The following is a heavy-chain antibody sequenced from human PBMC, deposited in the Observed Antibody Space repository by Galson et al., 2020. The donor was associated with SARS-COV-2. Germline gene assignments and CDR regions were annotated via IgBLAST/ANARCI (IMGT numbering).Heavy chain of an antibody. V-gene: IGHV3-21*01. J-gene: IGHJ4*02. CDR2: ISSSSSYI. D-gene: IGHD3-9*01. CDR3: ARDPLLRYFDWLPLYFDY. CDR1: GFTFSSYS. Sequence: GEYLKISCAASGFTFSSYSMNWVRQAPGKGLEWVSSISSSSSYIYYADSVKGRFTISRDNAKNSLYLQMNSLRAEDTAVYYCARDPLLRYFDWLPLYFDYWGQGTLVTVSS.